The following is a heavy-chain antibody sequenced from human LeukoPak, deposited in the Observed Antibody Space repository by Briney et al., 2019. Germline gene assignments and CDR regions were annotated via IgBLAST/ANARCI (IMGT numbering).Heavy chain of an antibody. CDR1: GYSFTSYW. J-gene: IGHJ4*02. CDR3: ARHSAYYYDSSGSQRGGFDY. V-gene: IGHV5-51*01. D-gene: IGHD3-22*01. CDR2: IYPGDSDT. Sequence: ESLKISCKGSGYSFTSYWIGWVRQMPGKGLGWVGIIYPGDSDTRYSPSFQGQVTISADKSISTAYLQWSSLKASDTAMYYCARHSAYYYDSSGSQRGGFDYWGQGTLVTVSS.